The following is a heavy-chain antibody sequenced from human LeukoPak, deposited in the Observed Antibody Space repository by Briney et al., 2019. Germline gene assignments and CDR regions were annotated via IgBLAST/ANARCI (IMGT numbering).Heavy chain of an antibody. Sequence: PGGSLRLSCAASGFTFSSYGMHWVRQAPGKGLEWVAFIRYDGSNKYYADSVKGRFTISRDNSKNTLYLQMNSLRAEDTAVYYCARIYCSGSYYHFDYWGQGTLVTVSS. CDR3: ARIYCSGSYYHFDY. V-gene: IGHV3-30*02. D-gene: IGHD3-10*01. CDR1: GFTFSSYG. J-gene: IGHJ4*02. CDR2: IRYDGSNK.